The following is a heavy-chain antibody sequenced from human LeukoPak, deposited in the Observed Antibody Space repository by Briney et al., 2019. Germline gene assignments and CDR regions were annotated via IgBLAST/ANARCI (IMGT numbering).Heavy chain of an antibody. J-gene: IGHJ6*02. D-gene: IGHD2/OR15-2a*01. CDR3: AKDLFYDDIMHNYYYGMDV. CDR2: ISGSGGST. CDR1: GFTFSSYA. Sequence: GGSLRLSCAASGFTFSSYAMSWVRQAPGKGLEWVSAISGSGGSTYYADSVKGRFTISRDNSKNTLYLQMSSLRAEDTAVYYCAKDLFYDDIMHNYYYGMDVWGQGTTVTVSS. V-gene: IGHV3-23*01.